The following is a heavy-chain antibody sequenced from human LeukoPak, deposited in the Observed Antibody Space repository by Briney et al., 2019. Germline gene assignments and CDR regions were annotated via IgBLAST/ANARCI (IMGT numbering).Heavy chain of an antibody. CDR1: GYTFTDHY. D-gene: IGHD3-16*02. V-gene: IGHV1-2*02. CDR2: INPNCCGT. J-gene: IGHJ4*02. Sequence: ASVKVSCKASGYTFTDHYMHRVRQAPGQGLEWMGCINPNCCGTKYAQKVQGGVTLTMDMSISTAYMELSRLRADDTAVYYCARGETVYGGAIVYWGQGTLVTVSS. CDR3: ARGETVYGGAIVY.